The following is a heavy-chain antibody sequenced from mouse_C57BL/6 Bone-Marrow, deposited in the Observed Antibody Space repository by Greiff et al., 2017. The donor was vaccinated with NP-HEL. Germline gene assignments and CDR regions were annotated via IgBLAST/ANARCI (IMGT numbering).Heavy chain of an antibody. CDR3: ARHEDEGAYYYGSSPAWFAY. D-gene: IGHD1-1*01. J-gene: IGHJ3*01. CDR1: GYTFTEYT. CDR2: FYPGSGSI. Sequence: VKLQESGAELVKPGASVKLSCKASGYTFTEYTIHWVKQRSGQGLEWIGWFYPGSGSIKYNEKFKDKATLTADKSSSTVYMELSRLTSEDSAVYFCARHEDEGAYYYGSSPAWFAYWGQGTLVTVSA. V-gene: IGHV1-62-2*01.